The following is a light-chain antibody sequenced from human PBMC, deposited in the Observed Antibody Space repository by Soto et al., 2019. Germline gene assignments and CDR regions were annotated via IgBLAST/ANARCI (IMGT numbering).Light chain of an antibody. CDR1: QSILYSSNNKNY. CDR2: WAS. V-gene: IGKV4-1*01. J-gene: IGKJ4*01. CDR3: QQYYEPPLT. Sequence: DIVMTQSPDSLTVSLGERATVNCKSSQSILYSSNNKNYLAWYQQKIGQPPKLLISWASTRESGVSDRFSGSGSGTDFTLTISSLHAEDVAVYYCQQYYEPPLTFGGGTKVEI.